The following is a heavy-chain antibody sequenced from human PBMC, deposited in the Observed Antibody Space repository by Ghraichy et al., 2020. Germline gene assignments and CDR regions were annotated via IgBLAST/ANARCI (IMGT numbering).Heavy chain of an antibody. CDR1: GFDVSINR. CDR3: ARDVWAFDI. CDR2: IYSGGTT. J-gene: IGHJ3*02. D-gene: IGHD2-21*01. Sequence: GGSLRLSCVGSGFDVSINRMSWVRQAPGKGLEWVSTIYSGGTTAYADSVKGRFNFSRDNSKNTVYLQMNSLRVDDTAVYYCARDVWAFDIWGQGTLVTVSS. V-gene: IGHV3-53*01.